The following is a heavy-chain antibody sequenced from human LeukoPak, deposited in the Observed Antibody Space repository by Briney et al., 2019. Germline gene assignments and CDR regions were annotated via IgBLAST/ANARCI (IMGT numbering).Heavy chain of an antibody. J-gene: IGHJ6*03. CDR1: GFTFSSYS. D-gene: IGHD2-8*01. CDR3: AKDRCSNGIGCYYYYMDV. Sequence: GGSLRLSCAASGFTFSSYSMNWVRQAPGKGLEWVSFISSSRSYIYYADSVKGRFSISRDSSKNILYLQMNSLRAEDTAVYYCAKDRCSNGIGCYYYYMDVWGKGTTVTISS. V-gene: IGHV3-21*01. CDR2: ISSSRSYI.